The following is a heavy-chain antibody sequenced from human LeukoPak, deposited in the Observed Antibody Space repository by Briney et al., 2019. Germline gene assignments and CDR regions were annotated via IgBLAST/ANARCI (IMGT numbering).Heavy chain of an antibody. D-gene: IGHD1-26*01. V-gene: IGHV3-53*01. CDR3: ARGGGYYAIDY. CDR2: LYSDDTT. J-gene: IGHJ4*02. Sequence: RGSLRLSCAASGFIVNSNYMNWVRQAPGKRLEWVSVLYSDDTTYYADSVKGRFTISRDNSKNTLYLQMNNLRAEDTAVYYCARGGGYYAIDYWGQGTLVTVSS. CDR1: GFIVNSNY.